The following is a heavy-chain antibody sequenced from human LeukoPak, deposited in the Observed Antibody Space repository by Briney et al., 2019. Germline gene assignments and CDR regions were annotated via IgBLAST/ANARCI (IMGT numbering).Heavy chain of an antibody. D-gene: IGHD3-22*01. Sequence: SETLSLTCTVSGGSISSYYWSWIRQPPGKGLEWIGYIYYSGSTNYNPSLKSRVTISVDTSKNQFSLKLSSVTAADTAVYYCARDQHSYYYDSSGYSSNWFDPWGQGTLVTVSS. CDR2: IYYSGST. CDR3: ARDQHSYYYDSSGYSSNWFDP. V-gene: IGHV4-59*01. CDR1: GGSISSYY. J-gene: IGHJ5*02.